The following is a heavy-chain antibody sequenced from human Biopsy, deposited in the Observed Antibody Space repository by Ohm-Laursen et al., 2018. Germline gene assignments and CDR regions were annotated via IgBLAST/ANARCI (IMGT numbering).Heavy chain of an antibody. CDR3: ARTRLSIVIKLAAVVFDN. Sequence: SLRLSCTASGFTFSDYFMSWVRQAPGKGLEWISYISSGATNTNYADSVKGRFTISRDNAKNSLHLQMNSLRPEDTAVYYCARTRLSIVIKLAAVVFDNWGQGTLVTVSS. D-gene: IGHD2-15*01. CDR1: GFTFSDYF. V-gene: IGHV3-11*01. CDR2: ISSGATNT. J-gene: IGHJ4*02.